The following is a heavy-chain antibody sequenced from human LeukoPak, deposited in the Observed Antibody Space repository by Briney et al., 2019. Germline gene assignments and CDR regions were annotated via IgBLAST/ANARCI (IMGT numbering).Heavy chain of an antibody. D-gene: IGHD3-3*01. CDR1: GYSFTSYG. V-gene: IGHV5-51*01. Sequence: GESLKFSCKGSGYSFTSYGIGWVRQMPGKGLEWMGIVYPGDSDTRYSPSFQGQVTISADKSISTDYLQWSSLKASDTAMYYCARRAYYDFWSGYYRYNWFDPWGQGTLVTVSS. J-gene: IGHJ5*02. CDR3: ARRAYYDFWSGYYRYNWFDP. CDR2: VYPGDSDT.